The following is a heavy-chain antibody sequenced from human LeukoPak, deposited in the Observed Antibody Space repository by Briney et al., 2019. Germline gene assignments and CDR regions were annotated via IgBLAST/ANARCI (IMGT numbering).Heavy chain of an antibody. J-gene: IGHJ6*02. Sequence: PGGSLRLSCAASGFTVSSNYMSWVRQAPGEGLEWVSVIYSGGSTYYADSVKGRFTISRDNSKNTLYLQMNSLRAEDTAVYYCARDYYYYYGMDVWGQGTTVTVSS. CDR1: GFTVSSNY. CDR3: ARDYYYYYGMDV. V-gene: IGHV3-53*01. CDR2: IYSGGST.